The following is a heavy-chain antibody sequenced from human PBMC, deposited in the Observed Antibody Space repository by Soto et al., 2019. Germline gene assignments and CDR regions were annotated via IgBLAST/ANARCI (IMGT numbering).Heavy chain of an antibody. Sequence: SETLSLTCTVSGGSISSYDWSWIRQPPGKGLEWIGYIFYSGSTNYNPSLKSRVTISVDTSKNQFSLKLSSVTAADTALYYCARGHSSSWSITHFDYWGQGTLVTVSS. D-gene: IGHD6-13*01. V-gene: IGHV4-59*01. CDR2: IFYSGST. CDR1: GGSISSYD. CDR3: ARGHSSSWSITHFDY. J-gene: IGHJ4*02.